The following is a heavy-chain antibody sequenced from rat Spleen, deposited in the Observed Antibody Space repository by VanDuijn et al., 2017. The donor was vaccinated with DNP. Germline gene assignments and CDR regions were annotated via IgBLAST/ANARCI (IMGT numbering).Heavy chain of an antibody. V-gene: IGHV5-20*01. CDR3: TTWIGTTWDY. D-gene: IGHD1-5*01. J-gene: IGHJ2*01. CDR1: GFTFSNYG. Sequence: EVYFMESGGGLVQPGRSMKLSCAASGFTFSNYGMAWVRQAPKKGLEWVAYISYDGGRTYYRDPVKGRFTISRDNAKSTLYLQMDSLRSEDTATYYCTTWIGTTWDYWGQGVMVTVSS. CDR2: ISYDGGRT.